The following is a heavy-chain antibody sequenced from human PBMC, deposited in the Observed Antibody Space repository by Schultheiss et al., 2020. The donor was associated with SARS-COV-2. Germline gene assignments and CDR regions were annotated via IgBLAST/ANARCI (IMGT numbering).Heavy chain of an antibody. CDR1: GGSISSGGYY. J-gene: IGHJ6*02. CDR3: ARVAGYCSSTSCSRAHYYYGMDV. Sequence: SETLSLTCTVSGGSISSGGYYWSWIRQPPGKGLEWIGYIYYSGSTNYNPSLKSRVTMSVDTSKNQFSLKLSSVTAADTAVYYCARVAGYCSSTSCSRAHYYYGMDVWGQGTTVTVSS. D-gene: IGHD2-2*01. CDR2: IYYSGST. V-gene: IGHV4-61*08.